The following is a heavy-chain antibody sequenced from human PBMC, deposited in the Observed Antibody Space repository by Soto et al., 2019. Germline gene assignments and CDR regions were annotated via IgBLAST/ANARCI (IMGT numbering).Heavy chain of an antibody. J-gene: IGHJ4*02. D-gene: IGHD6-19*01. CDR1: GFTFSSYG. CDR2: ISYDGSNK. CDR3: AKDQEWLVLFPYDY. V-gene: IGHV3-30*18. Sequence: QVQLVESGGGVVQPGRSLRLSCAASGFTFSSYGMHWVRQAPGNGLEWVAVISYDGSNKYYADSVKGRFTISRDNSKNTLYLQMNSLRAEDTAVYYCAKDQEWLVLFPYDYWGQGTLVTVSS.